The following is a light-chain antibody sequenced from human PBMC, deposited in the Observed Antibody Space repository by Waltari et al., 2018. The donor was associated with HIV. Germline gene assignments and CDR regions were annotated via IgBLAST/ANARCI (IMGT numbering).Light chain of an antibody. CDR1: TSHFGRYTS. Sequence: QSALPQPASVSGSPGQSVTIPCTATTSHFGRYTSASWYQQHPGNVPKVIIYEVTSRPSGVPHRFSGSRSGNTASLTISGLQAEDEAVYYCSTHTTTDTLMFGGGTKLTVL. V-gene: IGLV2-14*03. CDR2: EVT. CDR3: STHTTTDTLM. J-gene: IGLJ3*02.